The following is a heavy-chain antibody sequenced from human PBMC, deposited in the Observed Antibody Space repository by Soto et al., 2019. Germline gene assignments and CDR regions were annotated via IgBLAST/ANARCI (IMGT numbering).Heavy chain of an antibody. CDR2: IIPLFDSP. D-gene: IGHD5-18*01. J-gene: IGHJ6*02. CDR1: GGSFSSYG. Sequence: SVKVSCKASGGSFSSYGISWVRQAPGQGLEWMGGIIPLFDSPNYAQKFQGRVTITADESTSTAYMELSSLRSEDTAVYYCARGTTAMLTDSADFYYGVDVWGQGTTVTVSS. CDR3: ARGTTAMLTDSADFYYGVDV. V-gene: IGHV1-69*13.